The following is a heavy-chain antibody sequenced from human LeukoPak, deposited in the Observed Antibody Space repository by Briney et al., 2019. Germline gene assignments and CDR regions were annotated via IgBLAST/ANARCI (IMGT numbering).Heavy chain of an antibody. Sequence: GGSLRLSCAASGFTFSSYEMNWVRQAPGKGLEWVSYIISSGSTIYYADSVKGRFTISRDNAKNSLYLQMNSLRAEDTAVYYCARETIAAASGMDVWGQGTTVTVSS. D-gene: IGHD6-13*01. CDR1: GFTFSSYE. V-gene: IGHV3-48*03. CDR2: IISSGSTI. CDR3: ARETIAAASGMDV. J-gene: IGHJ6*02.